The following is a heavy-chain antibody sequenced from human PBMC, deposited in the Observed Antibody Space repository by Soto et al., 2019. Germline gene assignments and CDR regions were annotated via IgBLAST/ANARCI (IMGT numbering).Heavy chain of an antibody. V-gene: IGHV3-48*02. D-gene: IGHD6-19*01. CDR1: GFPFSIYS. CDR3: ARSVEGNFDY. Sequence: RLSCAASGFPFSIYSMNWVRQAPGKGLEWSSYITSDTNTIKYADSVKGRFTISRDNAKNLVYLQMNSLRDEDTAVYFCARSVEGNFDYWGQGTVVTVSS. J-gene: IGHJ4*02. CDR2: ITSDTNTI.